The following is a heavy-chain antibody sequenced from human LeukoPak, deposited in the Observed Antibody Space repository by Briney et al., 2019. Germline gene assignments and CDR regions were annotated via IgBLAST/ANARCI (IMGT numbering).Heavy chain of an antibody. V-gene: IGHV1-2*06. Sequence: ASVKVSCKASGYTFTGYYIHWVRQAPGQGLEWMGRINPNSGDTIYAQKFQGRVTMTRDTSISTANMELNRLRSDDTAVYYCAKSAYYYDSSGYYYFDYWGQGTLVTVSS. J-gene: IGHJ4*02. D-gene: IGHD3-22*01. CDR2: INPNSGDT. CDR1: GYTFTGYY. CDR3: AKSAYYYDSSGYYYFDY.